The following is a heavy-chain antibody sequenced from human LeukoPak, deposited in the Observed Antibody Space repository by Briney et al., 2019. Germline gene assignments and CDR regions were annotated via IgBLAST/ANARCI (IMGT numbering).Heavy chain of an antibody. V-gene: IGHV4-34*01. D-gene: IGHD4-11*01. Sequence: SETLSLTCAVYGGSFSGYYWSWIRQPPGKGLEWIGEINHSGSTNYNPSLKSRVTISVDTSKNQFSLKLSSVTAADTAVYYCAREPSSNRTPFDYWGQGTLVTVSS. J-gene: IGHJ4*02. CDR2: INHSGST. CDR1: GGSFSGYY. CDR3: AREPSSNRTPFDY.